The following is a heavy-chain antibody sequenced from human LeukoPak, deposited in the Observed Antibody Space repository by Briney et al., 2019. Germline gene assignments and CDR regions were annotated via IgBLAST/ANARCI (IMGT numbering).Heavy chain of an antibody. CDR1: GFIFSSYA. CDR2: ISYDGSNK. Sequence: GGSLRLSCAASGFIFSSYAMHWVRQAPGKGLEWVAVISYDGSNKYYADSVKGRFTISRDNSRNTLYLQMNSLRAEDTAVYYCARGSGYLETFDYWGQGTLVTVSS. V-gene: IGHV3-30*04. CDR3: ARGSGYLETFDY. D-gene: IGHD3-22*01. J-gene: IGHJ4*02.